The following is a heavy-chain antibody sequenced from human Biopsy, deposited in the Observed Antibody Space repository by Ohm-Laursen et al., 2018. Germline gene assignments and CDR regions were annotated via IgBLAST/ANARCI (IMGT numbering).Heavy chain of an antibody. J-gene: IGHJ3*02. V-gene: IGHV1-18*04. CDR1: GYTFTAYG. CDR3: ARDPGYDFWSGSDPFDI. Sequence: ASVKVSCKTSGYTFTAYGISWVRPAPGQGLEWMGWIRTYNDDTNIAQKFQGRVSMTTDTSTRTAYMELRSLRSGDTAIYFCARDPGYDFWSGSDPFDIWGQGTLVTVS. CDR2: IRTYNDDT. D-gene: IGHD3-3*01.